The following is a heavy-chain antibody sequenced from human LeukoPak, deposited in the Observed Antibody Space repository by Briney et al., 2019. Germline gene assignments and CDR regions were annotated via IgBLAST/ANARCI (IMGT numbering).Heavy chain of an antibody. Sequence: ASVKVSCKASGGTFSSYAISWVRQAPGQGLEWMGIINPSGGSTSYAQKFQGRVTMTRDTSTSTVYKELSSLRSEDTAVYYCAREGGLGGATVSDWGQGTLVTVSS. V-gene: IGHV1-46*01. D-gene: IGHD1-26*01. CDR2: INPSGGST. J-gene: IGHJ4*02. CDR1: GGTFSSYA. CDR3: AREGGLGGATVSD.